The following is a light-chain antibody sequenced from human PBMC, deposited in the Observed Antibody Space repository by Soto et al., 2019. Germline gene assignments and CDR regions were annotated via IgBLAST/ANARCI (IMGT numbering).Light chain of an antibody. CDR3: SSYAGSNIYV. V-gene: IGLV2-8*01. J-gene: IGLJ1*01. CDR1: SSDVGAYNY. CDR2: EVS. Sequence: QSALTQPPSASGSPGQSVTISCTGTSSDVGAYNYVSWYQQYPGKAPKLMIYEVSKRPSGVPDRFSGSKSGNTASLTVSGLQAEDEADYYCSSYAGSNIYVFGTGNKLTVL.